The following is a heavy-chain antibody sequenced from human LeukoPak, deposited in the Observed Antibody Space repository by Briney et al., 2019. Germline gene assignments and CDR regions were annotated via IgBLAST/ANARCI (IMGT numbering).Heavy chain of an antibody. J-gene: IGHJ4*02. V-gene: IGHV4-34*01. CDR1: GFTFSSYW. Sequence: GSLRLSCAASGFTFSSYWMSWVRQAPGKGLEWIGEINHSGSTNYNPSLKSRVTISVDTSKNQFSLKLSSVTAADTAVYYCARLEQLWLRSPKDYWGQGTLVTVSS. D-gene: IGHD5-18*01. CDR3: ARLEQLWLRSPKDY. CDR2: INHSGST.